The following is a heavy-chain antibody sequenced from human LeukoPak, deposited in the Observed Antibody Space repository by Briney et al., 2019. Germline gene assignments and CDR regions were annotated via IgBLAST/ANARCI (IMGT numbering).Heavy chain of an antibody. V-gene: IGHV4-59*12. CDR1: GGSISYY. J-gene: IGHJ4*02. CDR2: IYYSGST. D-gene: IGHD6-19*01. CDR3: ARDRISSGLVFDY. Sequence: SETLSLTCTVSGGSISYYWTWIRQPPGKGLEWIGYIYYSGSTNYNPSLKSRVTISIDTSKNQFSLQLNSVTPEDTAVYYCARDRISSGLVFDYWGQGTLVTVSS.